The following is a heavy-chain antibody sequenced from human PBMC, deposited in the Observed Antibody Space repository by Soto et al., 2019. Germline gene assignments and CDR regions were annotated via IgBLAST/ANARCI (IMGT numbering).Heavy chain of an antibody. J-gene: IGHJ4*02. CDR3: ARASSGGYSNSWYYFDY. Sequence: QAQLQESGPRLVKPSQTLSLTCTVSGDSISSGDYYWSLVRQSPGKGLEWIGYISYSGNTYYNPSLRSRVTISVDTSKNQFSLKVTSVTAADTALYYCARASSGGYSNSWYYFDYWGQGTLVTVSS. V-gene: IGHV4-30-4*01. CDR1: GDSISSGDYY. CDR2: ISYSGNT. D-gene: IGHD6-13*01.